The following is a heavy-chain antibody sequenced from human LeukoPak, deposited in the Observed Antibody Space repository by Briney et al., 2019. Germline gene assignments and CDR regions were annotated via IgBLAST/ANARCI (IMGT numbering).Heavy chain of an antibody. CDR1: GFTFSNYA. J-gene: IGHJ3*02. Sequence: GGSLRLSCAASGFTFSNYAMSWVRQAPGKGLEWVSASGSGGNTYYADSVKGRFTISRDNSKNTLYLQMNSLRAEDTAVYYCAKDAKPYYYDSSGYYYAGAFDIWGQGTMVTVSS. D-gene: IGHD3-22*01. CDR3: AKDAKPYYYDSSGYYYAGAFDI. CDR2: SGSGGNT. V-gene: IGHV3-23*01.